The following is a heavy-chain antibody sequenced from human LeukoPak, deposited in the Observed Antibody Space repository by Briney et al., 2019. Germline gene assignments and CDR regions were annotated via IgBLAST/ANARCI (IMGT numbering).Heavy chain of an antibody. CDR3: ARDVGYIDHVVESVYFDY. CDR1: GGSISSSSLF. Sequence: PSETLSLTCIVSGGSISSSSLFWGWIRQPPGKGLEWIGSIYYSGSTYSNPSLKSRVTISVDTSKNQFSLKLSSVTAADTAVYYCARDVGYIDHVVESVYFDYWGQGILVTVSS. V-gene: IGHV4-39*01. J-gene: IGHJ4*02. CDR2: IYYSGST. D-gene: IGHD2-15*01.